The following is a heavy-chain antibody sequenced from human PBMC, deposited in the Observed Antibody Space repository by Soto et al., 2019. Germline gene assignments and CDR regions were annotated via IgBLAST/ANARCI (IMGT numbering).Heavy chain of an antibody. CDR3: ARGGVGATTFDY. CDR2: IYHSGST. Sequence: QLQLQESGSGLVKPSQTLSLTCAVSGGSISSGGYSWSWIRQPPGKGLEWIGYIYHSGSTYYNRSRRGRVTISVDRSNNQLALKLSSVTAADTAVYYCARGGVGATTFDYWGQGTLVTVSS. D-gene: IGHD1-26*01. V-gene: IGHV4-30-2*01. J-gene: IGHJ4*02. CDR1: GGSISSGGYS.